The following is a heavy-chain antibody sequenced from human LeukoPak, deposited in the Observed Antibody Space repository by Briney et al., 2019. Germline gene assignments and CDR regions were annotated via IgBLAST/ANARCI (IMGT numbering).Heavy chain of an antibody. CDR2: INPNSGGT. Sequence: ASVKVSCKASGYTFTSYAMNWVRQAPGQGLEWMGWINPNSGGTNYAQKFQGRVTMTRDTSISTAYMELSRLRSDDTAVYYCAVLGYCTNGVCQTGDYWGQGTLVTVSS. D-gene: IGHD2-8*01. J-gene: IGHJ4*02. V-gene: IGHV1-2*02. CDR3: AVLGYCTNGVCQTGDY. CDR1: GYTFTSYA.